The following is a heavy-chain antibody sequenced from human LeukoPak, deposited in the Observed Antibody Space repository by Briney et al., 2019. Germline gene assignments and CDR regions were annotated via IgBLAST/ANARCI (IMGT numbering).Heavy chain of an antibody. CDR1: GFTFSSYS. V-gene: IGHV3-21*01. J-gene: IGHJ4*02. D-gene: IGHD3-3*01. Sequence: GGSLRLSCAASGFTFSSYSMNWVRRAPGKGLEWVSSISSSSSYIYYADSVKGRFTISRDNAKNSLYPQMNSLRAEDTAVYYCARDLDFWSGSTKQKFDYWGQGTLVTVSS. CDR3: ARDLDFWSGSTKQKFDY. CDR2: ISSSSSYI.